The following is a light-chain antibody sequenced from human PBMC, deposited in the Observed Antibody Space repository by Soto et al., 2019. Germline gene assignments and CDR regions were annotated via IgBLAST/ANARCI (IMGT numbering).Light chain of an antibody. CDR3: QQYHDWPPLT. J-gene: IGKJ4*01. CDR1: QSINRN. V-gene: IGKV3D-15*01. CDR2: GAS. Sequence: TLSVSPGERATLSCRASQSINRNLAWYQQKPGQAPRLLFYGASSRATGVPDRFSVSGSGTDFTLTISRLEPEDFAVYYCQQYHDWPPLTFGGGTKVDIK.